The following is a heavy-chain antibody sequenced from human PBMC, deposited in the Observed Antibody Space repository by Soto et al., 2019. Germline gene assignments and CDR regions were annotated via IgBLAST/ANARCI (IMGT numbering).Heavy chain of an antibody. V-gene: IGHV1-69*13. CDR3: AREGGDIVVVPAASTAYFQH. J-gene: IGHJ1*01. CDR1: GGTFSSYA. CDR2: IIPIFGTA. Sequence: SVKVSCKASGGTFSSYAISCVRQAPGQGLEWMGGIIPIFGTASYAQKFQGRVTITADESTSTAYMELSSLRSEDTAVYYCAREGGDIVVVPAASTAYFQHRGQGTLVTVSS. D-gene: IGHD2-2*01.